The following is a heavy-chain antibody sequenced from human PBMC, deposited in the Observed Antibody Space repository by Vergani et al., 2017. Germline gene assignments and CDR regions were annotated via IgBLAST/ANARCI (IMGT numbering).Heavy chain of an antibody. CDR2: IYYSGST. CDR3: ARGLGVIPNR. CDR1: GDSISNFY. Sequence: QVQLQESGPGLVKSSETLSLTCTVSGDSISNFYWSWIRQPPGKGLEWIGYIYYSGSTNYNPSLKSRVTISVDTSKNQFSLKLSSVTAADTAVYYCARGLGVIPNRWGQGTLVTVSS. J-gene: IGHJ5*02. V-gene: IGHV4-59*08. D-gene: IGHD3-16*02.